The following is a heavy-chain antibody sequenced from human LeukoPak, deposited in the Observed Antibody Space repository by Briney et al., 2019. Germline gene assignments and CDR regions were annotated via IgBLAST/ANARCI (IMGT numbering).Heavy chain of an antibody. V-gene: IGHV3-48*02. CDR3: VRIRDSGAYYFYYGMDV. J-gene: IGHJ6*02. Sequence: PGGSLRLSCVVSGFIFSNYSMNWVRQAPGKGLEWLSYISRTSSTILYADSVKGRFIISRDQAKNSVYLQMNSLRDEDTAVYYCVRIRDSGAYYFYYGMDVWGQGTTVTVSS. CDR1: GFIFSNYS. CDR2: ISRTSSTI. D-gene: IGHD1-26*01.